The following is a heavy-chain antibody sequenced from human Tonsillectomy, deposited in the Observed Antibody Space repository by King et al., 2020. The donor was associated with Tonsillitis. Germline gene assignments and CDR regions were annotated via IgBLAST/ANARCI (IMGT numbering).Heavy chain of an antibody. D-gene: IGHD3-22*01. CDR1: GVSISSGGYS. V-gene: IGHV4-30-2*01. Sequence: LQLQASGSGLVKPSQTLSLTCAVSGVSISSGGYSWSWIRQPPGKGLEWIGYIYEGGNTDYNPSRKSRVTISVDRSKNQFSLRLSSVTAADTAVYYCTKSSAEGYDAFDIWGQGTMVTVSS. CDR2: IYEGGNT. J-gene: IGHJ3*02. CDR3: TKSSAEGYDAFDI.